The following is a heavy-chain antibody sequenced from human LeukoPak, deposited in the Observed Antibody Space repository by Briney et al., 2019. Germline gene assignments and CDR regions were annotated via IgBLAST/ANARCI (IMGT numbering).Heavy chain of an antibody. V-gene: IGHV4-4*07. D-gene: IGHD6-19*01. CDR2: IYSSGST. J-gene: IGHJ4*02. CDR3: ARDKGSGWDFDY. CDR1: GGSISSYY. Sequence: SETLSLTCTVSGGSISSYYWSWIRQPAGKGLEWIGRIYSSGSTNFNPSVKSRVTMSVDTSKNQFSLKLSSVTAADTAVYYCARDKGSGWDFDYWGQGTLVTVSS.